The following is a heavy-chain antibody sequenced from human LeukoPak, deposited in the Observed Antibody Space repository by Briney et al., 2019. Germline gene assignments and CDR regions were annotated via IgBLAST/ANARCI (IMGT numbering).Heavy chain of an antibody. J-gene: IGHJ6*02. CDR2: IKQDGSEK. D-gene: IGHD1-26*01. V-gene: IGHV3-7*03. CDR1: GFTFSNYW. Sequence: GGSLRLSCAASGFTFSNYWMSWVRQAPGKGLEWVANIKQDGSEKYYMDSVKGRFTISRDNAKNSLYLQMNGLRAEDTAVYYCARYSGSYEVNYYYYYGMDVWGQGTTVTVSS. CDR3: ARYSGSYEVNYYYYYGMDV.